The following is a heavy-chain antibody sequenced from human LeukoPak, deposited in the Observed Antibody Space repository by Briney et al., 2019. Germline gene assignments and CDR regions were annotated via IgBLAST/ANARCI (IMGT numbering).Heavy chain of an antibody. J-gene: IGHJ4*02. D-gene: IGHD6-13*01. CDR1: GYTFSSYG. V-gene: IGHV1-18*01. Sequence: GASVKVSCKASGYTFSSYGISWVRQAPGQGLEWMGWISVYSGVTKYAQKVQGRVTMTTDTPTSTAYMELRSLTSDDTAVYFCARAPAAGATRVDYWGQGTLVTVSS. CDR3: ARAPAAGATRVDY. CDR2: ISVYSGVT.